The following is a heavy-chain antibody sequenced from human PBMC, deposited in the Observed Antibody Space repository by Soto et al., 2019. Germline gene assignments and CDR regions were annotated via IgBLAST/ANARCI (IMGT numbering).Heavy chain of an antibody. V-gene: IGHV3-49*04. Sequence: SLQLSCSASGFNFSAYTMSWVRLTPGKGLEWVGFIRRIAYGGTTDYAASVKGRVTISRDDSRKIVYLQMSRLKIGDTAVYYCSRSLAIDFDAWGQGTLVTVSS. CDR3: SRSLAIDFDA. J-gene: IGHJ4*02. CDR2: IRRIAYGGTT. CDR1: GFNFSAYT.